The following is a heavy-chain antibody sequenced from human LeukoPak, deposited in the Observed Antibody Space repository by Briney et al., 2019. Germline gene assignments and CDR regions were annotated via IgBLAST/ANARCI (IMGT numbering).Heavy chain of an antibody. J-gene: IGHJ4*02. D-gene: IGHD6-13*01. CDR3: ARALGYISSWYVY. Sequence: GASVRVSCKASGYTFTGYYMRWVRQAPGQGLEWMAWINPNSGGTNYVQTFQGRVTMTRDTTISTAYMELSRLRADDTAVYYSARALGYISSWYVYWGQGSLVTVSS. CDR2: INPNSGGT. CDR1: GYTFTGYY. V-gene: IGHV1-2*02.